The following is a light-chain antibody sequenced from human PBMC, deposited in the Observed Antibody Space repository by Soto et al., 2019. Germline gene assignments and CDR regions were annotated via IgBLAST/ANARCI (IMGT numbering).Light chain of an antibody. CDR3: QHDNSYSWT. CDR1: QSISIW. V-gene: IGKV1-5*03. Sequence: DIQMTQSPSTLSASVGDRVTITCRASQSISIWLAWYQQKPGKAPNLLIYKASSLESGVPSRFSGSGSGTEVTLTISSLQPDDFATYYCQHDNSYSWTFGQGTKVEIK. CDR2: KAS. J-gene: IGKJ1*01.